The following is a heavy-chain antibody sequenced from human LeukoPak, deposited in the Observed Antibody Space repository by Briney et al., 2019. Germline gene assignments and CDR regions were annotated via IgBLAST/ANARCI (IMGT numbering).Heavy chain of an antibody. CDR3: ARGGLESPWSGYNAPDF. Sequence: GGSLRLSCAASGFIFSNFDMHWVRQAPGKGLEYVSSINAGGGSTYYAASVKGRFTISRDAVKDTLYLQMGSVRIEDTAVYYCARGGLESPWSGYNAPDFWGQGTLVAVSS. J-gene: IGHJ4*02. CDR1: GFIFSNFD. V-gene: IGHV3-64*02. D-gene: IGHD3-3*01. CDR2: INAGGGST.